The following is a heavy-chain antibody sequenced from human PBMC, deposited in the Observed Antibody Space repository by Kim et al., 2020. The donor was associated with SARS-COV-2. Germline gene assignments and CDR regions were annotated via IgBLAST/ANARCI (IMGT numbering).Heavy chain of an antibody. CDR3: AKDFLDLRTHDDYFYGMDV. J-gene: IGHJ6*02. Sequence: KGRFTISRDNSKNIRYLEMNSLTAEDTAVYYCAKDFLDLRTHDDYFYGMDVWGQGTPVTVSS. V-gene: IGHV3-30*02. D-gene: IGHD3-16*01.